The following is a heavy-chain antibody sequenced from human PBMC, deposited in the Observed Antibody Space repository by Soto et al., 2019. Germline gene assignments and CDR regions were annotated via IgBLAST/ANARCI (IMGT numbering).Heavy chain of an antibody. CDR3: AGPGGMVATHY. J-gene: IGHJ4*01. CDR1: GFIFSSYW. CDR2: IKEDGSEK. V-gene: IGHV3-7*05. D-gene: IGHD2-15*01. Sequence: GGSLRLSCAASGFIFSSYWMSWVRQAPGKGLEWVANIKEDGSEKYYVDSVKGRFTISRDNAKISLYLQMNSLRAEDTAVYFCAGPGGMVATHYWGHGTLVTVSS.